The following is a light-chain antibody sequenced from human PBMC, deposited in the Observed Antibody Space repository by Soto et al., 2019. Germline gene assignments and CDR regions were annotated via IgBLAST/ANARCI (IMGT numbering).Light chain of an antibody. CDR2: DAS. V-gene: IGKV1-5*01. Sequence: DIQMTPSPSTLSASVGDRVTITCRASQSISSWLAWYQQKPGKAPKLLIYDASSLESGVPSRFSGSGSGTEFTLTISSLQPDDFATYYCQQYNSYSPWTFGQGTKVDI. CDR1: QSISSW. J-gene: IGKJ1*01. CDR3: QQYNSYSPWT.